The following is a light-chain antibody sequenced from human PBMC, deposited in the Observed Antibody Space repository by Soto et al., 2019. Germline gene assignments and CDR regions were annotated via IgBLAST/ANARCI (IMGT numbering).Light chain of an antibody. J-gene: IGLJ1*01. CDR2: DVS. CDR3: CSYTSSGTLV. Sequence: QSVLTQPASVSGSPGQSITISCVGTSSDIGDYNYVSWYQQHPGKVPKVIIYDVSNRPSGVSYRFSATKSGNTASLTISGLQAEDEADYSCCSYTSSGTLVFGTGTKVPVL. CDR1: SSDIGDYNY. V-gene: IGLV2-14*01.